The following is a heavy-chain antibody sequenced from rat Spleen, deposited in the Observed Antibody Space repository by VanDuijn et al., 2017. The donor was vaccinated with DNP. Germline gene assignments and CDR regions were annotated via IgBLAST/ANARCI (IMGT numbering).Heavy chain of an antibody. J-gene: IGHJ2*01. V-gene: IGHV5S10*01. D-gene: IGHD4-3*01. CDR3: AIFGGDY. Sequence: EVQLVESGGGLVQPGNSLKLSCAASGFTFSDYAMAWVRQSPKKGLEWVATIIYDGSSTYYRDSVRGRFTISRDYARSTLYLQMDSLRSEDTATYYCAIFGGDYWGQGVMVTVSS. CDR2: IIYDGSST. CDR1: GFTFSDYA.